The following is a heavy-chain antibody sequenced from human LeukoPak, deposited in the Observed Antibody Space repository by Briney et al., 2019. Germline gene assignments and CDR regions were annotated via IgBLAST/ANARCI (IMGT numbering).Heavy chain of an antibody. D-gene: IGHD4-17*01. J-gene: IGHJ4*02. CDR3: ARVTAVTSVDY. Sequence: SETLSLTCTVSGGSISSGDYYWSWIRQSPGKGLEWIGYIFKSGSTYYNPSLKSRVSISIDTSKNQFSLKLSSVAAADTAVYYCARVTAVTSVDYWGQGTLVTVSS. CDR1: GGSISSGDYY. V-gene: IGHV4-30-4*01. CDR2: IFKSGST.